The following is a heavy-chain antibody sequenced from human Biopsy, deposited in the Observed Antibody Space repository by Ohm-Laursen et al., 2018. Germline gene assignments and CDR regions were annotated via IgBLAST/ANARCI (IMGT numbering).Heavy chain of an antibody. D-gene: IGHD3-3*01. J-gene: IGHJ4*02. CDR1: GGTFSNYA. CDR2: IIAVSGLV. V-gene: IGHV1-69*10. Sequence: ASVKVSRKASGGTFSNYAISWVRQAPGEGLEWMGGIIAVSGLVNYTPKFRGRVSITADKSTTTAYMELSNLKSEDTAVYYCATPFQYYDSWGGYPPFDHWGQGTLVTVSS. CDR3: ATPFQYYDSWGGYPPFDH.